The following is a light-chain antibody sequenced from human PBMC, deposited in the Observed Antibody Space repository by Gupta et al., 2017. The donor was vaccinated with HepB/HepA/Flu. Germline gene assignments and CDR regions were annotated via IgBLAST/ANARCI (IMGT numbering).Light chain of an antibody. CDR2: DAS. J-gene: IGKJ1*01. Sequence: EIVLTQSPATLSLSPGERATLSCRPSQSVSNYLAWYQQKPGQAPRRLIYDASNRATGIPARFSGSGSGTDFTLTISSLEPEDFAVYYCQQRSNWPEWTFGQGTKVEIK. V-gene: IGKV3-11*01. CDR1: QSVSNY. CDR3: QQRSNWPEWT.